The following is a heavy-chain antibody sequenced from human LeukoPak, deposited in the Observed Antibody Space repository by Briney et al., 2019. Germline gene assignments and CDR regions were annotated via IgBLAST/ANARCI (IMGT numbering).Heavy chain of an antibody. J-gene: IGHJ6*03. CDR2: ISGSGVST. Sequence: AGGSLRLSCAASGFTFSSYAMSWVRQAPGKRLEWVSSISGSGVSTYYADSVQGRFTISRDNSKSALYLQMNSLRAEDTAVYYCAKGLIAVAGTRFAGGYMDVWGKGTTVTVSS. D-gene: IGHD6-19*01. CDR3: AKGLIAVAGTRFAGGYMDV. V-gene: IGHV3-23*01. CDR1: GFTFSSYA.